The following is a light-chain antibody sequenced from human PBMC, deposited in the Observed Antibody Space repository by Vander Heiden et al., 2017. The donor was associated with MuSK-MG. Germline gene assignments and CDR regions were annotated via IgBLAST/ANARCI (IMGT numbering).Light chain of an antibody. CDR1: QSISSY. J-gene: IGKJ1*01. Sequence: DIQMTQSPSSLSASVGDRVTITCRASQSISSYLNWYQQKPGKAPKLLIYAASRLQSGGPSRFSGSGSGRDFTLTISSLQPEDFAIYYGQQSYSTPAFGQGTKVEIK. CDR3: QQSYSTPA. V-gene: IGKV1-39*01. CDR2: AAS.